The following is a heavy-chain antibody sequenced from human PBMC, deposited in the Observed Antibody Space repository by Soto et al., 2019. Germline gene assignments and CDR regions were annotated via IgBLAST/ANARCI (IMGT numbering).Heavy chain of an antibody. CDR2: ISWNSGSI. V-gene: IGHV3-9*01. J-gene: IGHJ4*02. CDR1: GFTFDAYA. Sequence: EVPLVESGGGLVQPGRSLRLSCAASGFTFDAYAMHWVRQAPGKGLEWVSGISWNSGSIGYADSVKGRFTISRDNAKNSLYLQMNSLRAEDTALYYCAKDVSLYYGSGSYFYWGQGTLVTVSS. D-gene: IGHD3-10*01. CDR3: AKDVSLYYGSGSYFY.